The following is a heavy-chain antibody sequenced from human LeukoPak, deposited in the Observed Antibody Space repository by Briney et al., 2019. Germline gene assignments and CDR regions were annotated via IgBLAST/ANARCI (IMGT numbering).Heavy chain of an antibody. CDR3: ARAHYYGSGLGMDV. CDR1: GYTFTSYD. J-gene: IGHJ6*02. D-gene: IGHD3-10*01. Sequence: PWASVKVSCKASGYTFTSYDINWVRQATGQGLEWMEWMSPNSGNTGYAQKFQGRVTMTRSTSISTAYMELSNLISEDTAVYYCARAHYYGSGLGMDVWGQGTTVTVSS. V-gene: IGHV1-8*01. CDR2: MSPNSGNT.